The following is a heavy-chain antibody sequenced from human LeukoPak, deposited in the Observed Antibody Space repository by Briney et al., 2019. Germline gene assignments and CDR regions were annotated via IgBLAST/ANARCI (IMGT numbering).Heavy chain of an antibody. D-gene: IGHD3-10*02. CDR2: IRSEAFGGTT. V-gene: IGHV3-49*03. J-gene: IGHJ4*02. CDR3: TRDAYMLGKY. Sequence: GGSLRLSCTASGFTFGDYAMSWFRQAPGKGLEWVGFIRSEAFGGTTEYAASVKGRFTMSRDDSKSIAYLQMNSLKTEDTAVYYCTRDAYMLGKYWGQGTLVTVSP. CDR1: GFTFGDYA.